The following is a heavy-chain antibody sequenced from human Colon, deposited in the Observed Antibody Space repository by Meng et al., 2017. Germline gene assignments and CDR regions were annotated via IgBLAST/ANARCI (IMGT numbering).Heavy chain of an antibody. CDR1: GFTFSSYS. Sequence: GESLKISCAASGFTFSSYSMNWVRQAPGKGLEWVPSISSSSSYIYYADSVKGRFTISRDNAKNSLYLQMNSLRAEDTAVYYCARDPESSIAVAGTYDYWGQGTLVTVSS. D-gene: IGHD6-19*01. CDR2: ISSSSSYI. J-gene: IGHJ4*02. V-gene: IGHV3-21*01. CDR3: ARDPESSIAVAGTYDY.